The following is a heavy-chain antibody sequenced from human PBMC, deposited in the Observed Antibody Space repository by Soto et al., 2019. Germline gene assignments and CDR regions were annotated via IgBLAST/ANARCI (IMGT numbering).Heavy chain of an antibody. D-gene: IGHD5-12*01. CDR1: GFSFGSYC. CDR2: GTTSSGTT. J-gene: IGHJ6*02. Sequence: GGSLSLSCAASGFSFGSYCMSWCSRALRGGVQGVSAGTTSSGTTYYGHSVKNRFTISRDTSKDTLYLQMSSLSAEDTAVYYCARGRPYEGYYYGMDVWGQGTTVTVSS. CDR3: ARGRPYEGYYYGMDV. V-gene: IGHV3-23*01.